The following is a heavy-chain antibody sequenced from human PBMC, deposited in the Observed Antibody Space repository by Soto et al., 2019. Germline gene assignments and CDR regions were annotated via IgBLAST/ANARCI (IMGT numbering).Heavy chain of an antibody. CDR3: ARERIAAGGTHDAIDI. J-gene: IGHJ3*02. CDR2: IFAGGRT. Sequence: WSLRLSCAASGLSVSTNYMTWVRQAPGKGLEWVSLIFAGGRTYYADSVKGRFTISRDNSKNTLYLQMNSLSAEDTGVYYCARERIAAGGTHDAIDIWGQGTMVTVSS. CDR1: GLSVSTNY. D-gene: IGHD6-13*01. V-gene: IGHV3-53*01.